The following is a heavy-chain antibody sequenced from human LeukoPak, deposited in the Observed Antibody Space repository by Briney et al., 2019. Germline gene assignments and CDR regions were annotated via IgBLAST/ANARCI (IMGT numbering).Heavy chain of an antibody. CDR1: GGSISSGSYY. V-gene: IGHV4-61*02. Sequence: SETLSLTCTVSGGSISSGSYYWSWVRQPAGKGLEWIGRLYTSGNTNYNPSLKSRVTISVDTSKNQFSLKVSSVTAADTAVYYCARGGLWFGFSFDYWGQGTLVTVSS. CDR3: ARGGLWFGFSFDY. D-gene: IGHD3-10*01. J-gene: IGHJ4*02. CDR2: LYTSGNT.